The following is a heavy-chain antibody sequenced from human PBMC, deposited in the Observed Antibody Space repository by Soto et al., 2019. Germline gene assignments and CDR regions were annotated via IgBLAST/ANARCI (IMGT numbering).Heavy chain of an antibody. D-gene: IGHD3-3*02. CDR3: ARHSLALRKNNWFDP. V-gene: IGHV4-39*01. Sequence: SETLSLTCTVSGDSIISSDFYWGWVRHPPGKGLEWIGSIFYLGSSYYNPSLKSRVTMSVDTSKNQFSLRLRSVTASDTALYFCARHSLALRKNNWFDPWGQGIMVTVSS. CDR2: IFYLGSS. J-gene: IGHJ5*02. CDR1: GDSIISSDFY.